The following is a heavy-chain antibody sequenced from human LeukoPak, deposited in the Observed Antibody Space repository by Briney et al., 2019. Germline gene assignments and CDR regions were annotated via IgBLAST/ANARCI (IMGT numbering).Heavy chain of an antibody. V-gene: IGHV3-33*01. Sequence: GSLRLSCAASGFTFSSYGMHWVRQAPGKGLEWVAVIWYDGSNKYYADSVKGRFTISRDNSKNTLYLQMNSLRAEDTAVYYCARDPSNYDFWSGHGMDVWGQGTTVTVSS. CDR3: ARDPSNYDFWSGHGMDV. D-gene: IGHD3-3*01. J-gene: IGHJ6*02. CDR1: GFTFSSYG. CDR2: IWYDGSNK.